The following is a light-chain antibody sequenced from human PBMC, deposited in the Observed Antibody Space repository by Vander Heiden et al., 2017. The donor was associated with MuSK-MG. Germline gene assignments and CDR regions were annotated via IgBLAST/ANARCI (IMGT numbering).Light chain of an antibody. V-gene: IGKV1-27*01. Sequence: DIQMTQSPSSLSASVGDRVTITCRASQGIGTDLAWYQQKPGKATHLLIYAASTVLSGVPSRFSRSGCATDFTLTIITLQPQDIATYYCQKENNAGLTFDEWRRLEVK. J-gene: IGKJ5*01. CDR3: QKENNAGLT. CDR2: AAS. CDR1: QGIGTD.